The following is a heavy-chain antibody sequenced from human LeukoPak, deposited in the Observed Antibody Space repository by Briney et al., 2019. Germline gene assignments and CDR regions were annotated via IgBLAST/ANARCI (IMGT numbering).Heavy chain of an antibody. D-gene: IGHD5-12*01. J-gene: IGHJ4*02. CDR3: ARGGGYLYYFDY. V-gene: IGHV4-59*01. CDR2: IYYSGST. Sequence: SETLSLTRTVSGGSISSDYWSWIRQPPGKGLEWIGYIYYSGSTNYNPSLKSRVTISVDTSKNQFSLKLSSVTAADTAVYYCARGGGYLYYFDYWGQGTLVTVSS. CDR1: GGSISSDY.